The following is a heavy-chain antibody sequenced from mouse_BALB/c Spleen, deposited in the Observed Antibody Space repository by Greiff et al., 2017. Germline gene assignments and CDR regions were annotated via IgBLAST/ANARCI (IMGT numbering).Heavy chain of an antibody. J-gene: IGHJ4*01. CDR3: ARSYYGSSWAMDY. D-gene: IGHD1-1*01. Sequence: LVKPGASVKISCKASGYSFTGYYMHWVKQSHGKSLEWIGYISCYNGATSYNQKFKGKATFTVDTSSSTAYMQFNSLTSEDSAVYYCARSYYGSSWAMDYWGQGTSGTVSS. CDR1: GYSFTGYY. CDR2: ISCYNGAT. V-gene: IGHV1S34*01.